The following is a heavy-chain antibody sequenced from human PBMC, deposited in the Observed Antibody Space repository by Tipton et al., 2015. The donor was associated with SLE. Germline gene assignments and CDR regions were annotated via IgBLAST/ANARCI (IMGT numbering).Heavy chain of an antibody. Sequence: TLSLTCNVSGASISSSDYSWGWMRQPPGEGLEWIGTIYYNGGTHSNPSLKSRVSISVDTSKNQLSLKLISVTAADTAVYFCARLVGDYARWGQGTLVTVSS. D-gene: IGHD4-17*01. CDR3: ARLVGDYAR. V-gene: IGHV4-39*01. CDR1: GASISSSDYS. CDR2: IYYNGGT. J-gene: IGHJ4*02.